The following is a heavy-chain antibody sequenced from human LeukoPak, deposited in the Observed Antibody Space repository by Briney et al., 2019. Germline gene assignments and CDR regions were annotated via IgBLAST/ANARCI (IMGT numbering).Heavy chain of an antibody. J-gene: IGHJ4*02. V-gene: IGHV3-23*01. CDR3: AKDVAPDSGWDLDY. Sequence: PGGSLRLSCAVSGLTFSTYSMTWVRQGPGKWLEWVSSIYNSGAKIFYADSVKGRFTISRDNSKNMLYLQMNSLRVEDTAVYYCAKDVAPDSGWDLDYWGQGTLVTVSS. CDR2: IYNSGAKI. CDR1: GLTFSTYS. D-gene: IGHD6-19*01.